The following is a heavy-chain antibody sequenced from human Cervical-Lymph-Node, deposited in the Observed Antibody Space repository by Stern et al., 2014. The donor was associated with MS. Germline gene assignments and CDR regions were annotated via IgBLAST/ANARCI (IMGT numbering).Heavy chain of an antibody. CDR2: ISNDAKNT. CDR3: VPASGAFDF. Sequence: VQLVESGGGVVQPGRSLRLSCAASGFTFSSYAMHWVRQAPGKGLEWVAVISNDAKNTNYADSVKGRFSISRDNYKNTLDLQMNSLRMEDTAQYYCVPASGAFDFWGQGTLVAVSS. D-gene: IGHD3-10*01. CDR1: GFTFSSYA. V-gene: IGHV3-30*03. J-gene: IGHJ4*02.